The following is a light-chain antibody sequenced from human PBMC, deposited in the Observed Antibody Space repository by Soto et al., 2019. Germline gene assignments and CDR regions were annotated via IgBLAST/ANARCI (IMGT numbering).Light chain of an antibody. CDR3: CSYAGSSLGV. V-gene: IGLV2-11*01. Sequence: QSALTQPRSVSGSPGQSVTISCTGTSSDVGGYNYVSWYQQHPGKAPKLIIYDVSKWPSGVPDRFSGSKSGNTASLTISGLRAEVEADYYCCSYAGSSLGVFGGGTKLTVL. CDR1: SSDVGGYNY. CDR2: DVS. J-gene: IGLJ3*02.